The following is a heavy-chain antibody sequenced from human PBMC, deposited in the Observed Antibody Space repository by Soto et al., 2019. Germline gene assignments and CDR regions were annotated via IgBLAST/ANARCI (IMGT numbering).Heavy chain of an antibody. CDR1: GFTFSTYG. J-gene: IGHJ4*02. CDR2: IWYDGSNQ. Sequence: SLRLSCAPSGFTFSTYGMHWVRQAPGKGLEWVAVIWYDGSNQYYADSVKGRFTISRDNSKNMLYLQMNSLRAEDTAVYYCARDLGAFNYGSAYFDYWGQGTPVTSPQ. CDR3: ARDLGAFNYGSAYFDY. D-gene: IGHD3-10*01. V-gene: IGHV3-33*01.